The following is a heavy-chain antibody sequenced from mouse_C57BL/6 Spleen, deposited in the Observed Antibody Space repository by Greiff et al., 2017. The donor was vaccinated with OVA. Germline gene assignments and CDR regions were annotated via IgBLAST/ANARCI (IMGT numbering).Heavy chain of an antibody. CDR1: GYTFTSYW. CDR2: IDPSDSET. V-gene: IGHV1-52*01. Sequence: QVQLQQPGAELVRPGSSVKLSCKASGYTFTSYWMHWVKQRPIQGLEWIGNIDPSDSETHYNQKFKEQATLTVDKSSSTAYMQLSSLTSEDSAVYYCARHDYDGFSFAYWGQGTLVTVSA. J-gene: IGHJ3*01. D-gene: IGHD2-4*01. CDR3: ARHDYDGFSFAY.